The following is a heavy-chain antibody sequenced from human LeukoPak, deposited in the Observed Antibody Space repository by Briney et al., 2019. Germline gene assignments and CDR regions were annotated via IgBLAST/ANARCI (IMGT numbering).Heavy chain of an antibody. CDR1: GGSISIYY. CDR2: IYYSGIT. Sequence: SDPLSLTCTVSGGSISIYYWIWIPRPTGKAREWIGYIYYSGITNYNPSRKSRVTISVDTSKNQFSLKLSSVTAADTAVYYCATLARYDYVWGSYHNYYFDYWGQGTLVTVSS. J-gene: IGHJ4*02. D-gene: IGHD3-16*02. CDR3: ATLARYDYVWGSYHNYYFDY. V-gene: IGHV4-59*08.